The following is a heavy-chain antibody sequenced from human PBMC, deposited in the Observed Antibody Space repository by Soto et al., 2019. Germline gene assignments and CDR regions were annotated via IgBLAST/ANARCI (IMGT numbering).Heavy chain of an antibody. D-gene: IGHD2-2*01. CDR1: GGSISTGGYY. Sequence: QVQLQESGPGLVKPSQTLSLTCTVSGGSISTGGYYWSWIRQHPGKGLEWIGYIYYSGSTYYNPSLTSRVTISVDTSQNQFSLKLSSVTAADTAVYYCARWGGSTTPLGNWGQGTLVTVSS. J-gene: IGHJ4*02. CDR3: ARWGGSTTPLGN. CDR2: IYYSGST. V-gene: IGHV4-31*03.